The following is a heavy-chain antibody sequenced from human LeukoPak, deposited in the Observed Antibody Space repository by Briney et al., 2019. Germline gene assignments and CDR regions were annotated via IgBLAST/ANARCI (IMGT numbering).Heavy chain of an antibody. J-gene: IGHJ3*02. D-gene: IGHD3-3*01. V-gene: IGHV1-69*05. CDR3: ARDRPHYDFWSGSYNAFDI. Sequence: GSSVKVSCKASGGTFSSYAISWVRQAPGQGLEWMGGIIPIFGTANYAQKFQGRVTMTTDTSTSTAYMELRSLRSDDTAVYYCARDRPHYDFWSGSYNAFDIWGQGTMVTVSS. CDR1: GGTFSSYA. CDR2: IIPIFGTA.